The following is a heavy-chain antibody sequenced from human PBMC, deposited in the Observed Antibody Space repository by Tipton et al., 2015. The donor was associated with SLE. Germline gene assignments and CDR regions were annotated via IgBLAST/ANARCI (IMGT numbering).Heavy chain of an antibody. CDR2: ISSSSSYI. CDR1: GFTFSSYS. Sequence: SLRLSCAASGFTFSSYSMNWVRQAPGKGLEWVSSISSSSSYIYYADSVKGRFTISRDNSKNTLYLQMNSLRVEDTAVYYCAKDRWAFRTTVTAFDYWGQGTLVTVSS. CDR3: AKDRWAFRTTVTAFDY. D-gene: IGHD4-17*01. V-gene: IGHV3-21*01. J-gene: IGHJ4*02.